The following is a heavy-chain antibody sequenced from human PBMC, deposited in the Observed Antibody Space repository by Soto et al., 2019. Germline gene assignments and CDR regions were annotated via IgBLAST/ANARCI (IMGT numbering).Heavy chain of an antibody. CDR2: ISWNSGDK. J-gene: IGHJ5*02. CDR1: GFTFDDYA. V-gene: IGHV3-9*01. D-gene: IGHD2-15*01. CDR3: AKSTCSGGSCHSGRFDP. Sequence: PGGSLRLSCAASGFTFDDYAMHWVRQAPGKGPEWVSGISWNSGDKGYADSVKGRFTISRDNAKNSLYLQMNSLRAEDTALYYCAKSTCSGGSCHSGRFDPWGQGTLVNVSS.